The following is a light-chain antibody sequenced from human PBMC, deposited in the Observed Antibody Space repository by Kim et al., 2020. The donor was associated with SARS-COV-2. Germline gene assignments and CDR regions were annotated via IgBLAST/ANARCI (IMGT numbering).Light chain of an antibody. J-gene: IGLJ2*01. CDR2: QDT. CDR1: RLGNKY. Sequence: VSPGQSATITCSGERLGNKYVCRYQQKPGQSPVLVIYQDTKRPSGIPEQFSGSSSGNTATLTIRGTQAVDEAKYYCQAWDSGTVFFGGGTQLTVL. V-gene: IGLV3-1*01. CDR3: QAWDSGTVF.